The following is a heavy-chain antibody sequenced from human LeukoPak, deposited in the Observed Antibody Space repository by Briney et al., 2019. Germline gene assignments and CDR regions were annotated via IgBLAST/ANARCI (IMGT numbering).Heavy chain of an antibody. CDR2: IYYSGST. CDR1: GGSISSYY. D-gene: IGHD3-22*01. J-gene: IGHJ6*03. V-gene: IGHV4-59*01. CDR3: ARAGKYYDSSGYYLPKVYYYVDV. Sequence: SETLSLTCTVSGGSISSYYWSWIRQPPGKGLEWIGYIYYSGSTNYNPSLKSRVTISVDTSKNQFSLKLSSVTAADTAVYYCARAGKYYDSSGYYLPKVYYYVDVWGKGTTVTISS.